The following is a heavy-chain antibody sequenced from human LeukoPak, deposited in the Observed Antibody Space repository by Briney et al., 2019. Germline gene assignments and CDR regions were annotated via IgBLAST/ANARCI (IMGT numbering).Heavy chain of an antibody. CDR2: IYSGGST. J-gene: IGHJ4*02. V-gene: IGHV3-66*01. CDR3: ARALDEGARFDY. Sequence: GGSLRLSCAASGFTVSSNYMSWVRQAPGKGLEWVSVIYSGGSTYYADSVKGRFTISRDNSKNTLYLQMNSLRAEDTAVYYCARALDEGARFDYWGQGTLVTVSS. CDR1: GFTVSSNY.